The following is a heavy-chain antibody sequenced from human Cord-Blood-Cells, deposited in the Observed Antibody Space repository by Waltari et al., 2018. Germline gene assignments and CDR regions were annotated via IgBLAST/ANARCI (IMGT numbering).Heavy chain of an antibody. D-gene: IGHD6-6*01. CDR1: GGSFSGYY. CDR2: INHSGST. CDR3: AVDSSSSGDDAFDI. Sequence: QVQLQQWGAGLLKPSETLSLTCAVYGGSFSGYYWSWIRQPPGKGLEWIGEINHSGSTNYNPSLKRRVTISVDTSKNQFSLKLSSVTAADTAVYYCAVDSSSSGDDAFDIWGQGTMVTVSS. J-gene: IGHJ3*02. V-gene: IGHV4-34*01.